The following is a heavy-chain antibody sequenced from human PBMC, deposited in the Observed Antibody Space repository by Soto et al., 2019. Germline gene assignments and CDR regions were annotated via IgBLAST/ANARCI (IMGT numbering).Heavy chain of an antibody. V-gene: IGHV1-2*02. CDR1: GYTFTGYY. D-gene: IGHD3-10*01. CDR3: ARVAMVRGVTGYYYGMDV. Sequence: ASVKVSCKASGYTFTGYYMHWVRQAPGQGLEWMGWINPNSGGTNYAQKFQGRVTMTRDTSISTAYMELSRLRSDDTAVYYCARVAMVRGVTGYYYGMDVWRQGTTVTVSS. CDR2: INPNSGGT. J-gene: IGHJ6*02.